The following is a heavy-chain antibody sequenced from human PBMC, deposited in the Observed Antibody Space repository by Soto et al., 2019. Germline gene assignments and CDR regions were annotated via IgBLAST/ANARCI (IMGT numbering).Heavy chain of an antibody. CDR1: GFTFSSYA. CDR2: ISGSGGTT. CDR3: AKGARSSGWY. Sequence: PVGSLRLSCAASGFTFSSYAMSWVRQAPGKGLEWVSAISGSGGTTYYADSVKGRFTISRDNSKNTLYLQMNSLRTEDTAVYYCAKGARSSGWYWGQGTLVTVSS. J-gene: IGHJ4*02. V-gene: IGHV3-23*01. D-gene: IGHD6-19*01.